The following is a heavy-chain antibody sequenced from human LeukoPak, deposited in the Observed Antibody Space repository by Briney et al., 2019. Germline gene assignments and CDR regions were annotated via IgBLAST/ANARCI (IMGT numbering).Heavy chain of an antibody. Sequence: ASVKVSCKDSGYTFPSHRIYWVRQATGHGLEWMGWMNPNSGSTGYAQKFQGRVTITTNTSISTAYMELSGVRSEDTTVYSCARGRSTGYPYYFEYWGQGTLVTVSS. D-gene: IGHD5-12*01. CDR2: MNPNSGST. J-gene: IGHJ4*02. CDR3: ARGRSTGYPYYFEY. V-gene: IGHV1-8*03. CDR1: GYTFPSHR.